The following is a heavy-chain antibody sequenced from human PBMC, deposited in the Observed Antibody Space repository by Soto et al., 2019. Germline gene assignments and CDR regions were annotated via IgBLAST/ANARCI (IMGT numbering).Heavy chain of an antibody. D-gene: IGHD3-10*01. CDR2: IIPSSGIA. V-gene: IGHV1-69*02. Sequence: ASVKVSCKASGGTXSSYTISWVRHAPGQGLEWMGRIIPSSGIANYAQKFQGRVTITRDMSTSTAYMELSSLRSEDTAVYYCAAGYGSGSYYPFDYWGQGTLVTVSS. CDR1: GGTXSSYT. J-gene: IGHJ4*02. CDR3: AAGYGSGSYYPFDY.